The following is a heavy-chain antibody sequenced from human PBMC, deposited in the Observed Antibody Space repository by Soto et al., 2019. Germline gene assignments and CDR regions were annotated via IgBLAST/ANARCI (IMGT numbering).Heavy chain of an antibody. Sequence: GGSLRLSCVASGFTFSTDVMNWVRQAPGKGLEWVAHISTSGATRYYADSVKGRFTISRDNAKTSLYLQMDSLRNEDTAVYYCARFFGSGFDYWGQGTLVTAPQ. D-gene: IGHD6-19*01. J-gene: IGHJ4*02. CDR1: GFTFSTDV. CDR2: ISTSGATR. V-gene: IGHV3-48*02. CDR3: ARFFGSGFDY.